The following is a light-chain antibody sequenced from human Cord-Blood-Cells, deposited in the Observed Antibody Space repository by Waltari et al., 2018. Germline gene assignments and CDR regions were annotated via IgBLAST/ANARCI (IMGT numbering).Light chain of an antibody. CDR2: EGS. J-gene: IGLJ3*02. CDR3: CSYAGSSTWV. Sequence: QSAMTQPASVSGSPGQSITISCTGTSSDVGSYNLVSWYQQHPGKAPKLIIYEGSKRPAGVANRFSGSNSGNTASLTISWLQAEDEADYYCCSYAGSSTWVFGGWTKLTVL. V-gene: IGLV2-23*01. CDR1: SSDVGSYNL.